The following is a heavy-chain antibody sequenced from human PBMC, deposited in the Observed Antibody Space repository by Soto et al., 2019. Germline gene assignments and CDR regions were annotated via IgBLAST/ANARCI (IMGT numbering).Heavy chain of an antibody. Sequence: ASVKVSCKASGYTFTSYGISWVRQAPGQGLEWMGWISAYSGNTNYAQKLQGRVTMTTDTSTSTAYMELRSLRSDDTAVYYCARGGYSGFFFVEGGGLGCMHVWGQRIMVT. CDR1: GYTFTSYG. CDR2: ISAYSGNT. D-gene: IGHD1-26*01. V-gene: IGHV1-18*01. CDR3: ARGGYSGFFFVEGGGLGCMHV. J-gene: IGHJ6*02.